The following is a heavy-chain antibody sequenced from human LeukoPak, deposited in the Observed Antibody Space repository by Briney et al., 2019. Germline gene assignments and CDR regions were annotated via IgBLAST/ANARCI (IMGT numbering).Heavy chain of an antibody. V-gene: IGHV3-30-3*01. CDR1: GFTFSTYA. D-gene: IGHD3-10*01. J-gene: IGHJ4*02. CDR2: ISYDGSNK. Sequence: VQPGRSLRLSCAASGFTFSTYAMHWVRQGPGKGLEWVAVISYDGSNKFYADSVKGRFTISRDNSKNTLYLQMSSLSAEDTAVYYCARTTTPHYYGSVSYALGYWGQGTLVTVSS. CDR3: ARTTTPHYYGSVSYALGY.